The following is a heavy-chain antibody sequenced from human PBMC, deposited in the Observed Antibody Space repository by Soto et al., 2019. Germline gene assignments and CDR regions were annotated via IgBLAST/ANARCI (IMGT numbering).Heavy chain of an antibody. Sequence: SVKVSCKASGGTFSSYAISWVRQAPGQGLEWMGGIIPIFGTANYAQKFQGRVTITADESTSTAYMELSSLRSEDTAVYYCARDQGTAMVRFYYYYGMDVWGQGTTVTVSS. D-gene: IGHD5-18*01. V-gene: IGHV1-69*13. J-gene: IGHJ6*02. CDR2: IIPIFGTA. CDR1: GGTFSSYA. CDR3: ARDQGTAMVRFYYYYGMDV.